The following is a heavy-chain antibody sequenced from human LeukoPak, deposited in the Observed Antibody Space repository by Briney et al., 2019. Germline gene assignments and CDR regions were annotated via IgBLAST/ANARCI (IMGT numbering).Heavy chain of an antibody. CDR2: IKQDGSEK. V-gene: IGHV3-7*01. D-gene: IGHD3-3*01. CDR3: ARDRSSTYYDFWSGYYNPSFDP. Sequence: GGSLRLSCAASGFTFSSYWMSWVRQAPGKGLEWVANIKQDGSEKYYVDSVKGRFTISRDNAKNSLYLQMNSLRAEDTAVYYCARDRSSTYYDFWSGYYNPSFDPWGQGTLVTVSS. J-gene: IGHJ5*02. CDR1: GFTFSSYW.